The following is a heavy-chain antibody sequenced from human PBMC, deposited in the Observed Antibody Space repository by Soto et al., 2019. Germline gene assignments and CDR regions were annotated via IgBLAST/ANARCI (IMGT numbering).Heavy chain of an antibody. CDR3: ARETQANLGTGGFDY. CDR1: GFTFDDHA. Sequence: SLRLSCTASGFTFDDHAMHWVRQVAGMGLEWVSGINWNSGAINYADSVKGRFTISRDNAKNSLYLQMNSLRGEDTAFYYCARETQANLGTGGFDYWGQGTLVTVSS. V-gene: IGHV3-9*01. J-gene: IGHJ4*02. CDR2: INWNSGAI. D-gene: IGHD7-27*01.